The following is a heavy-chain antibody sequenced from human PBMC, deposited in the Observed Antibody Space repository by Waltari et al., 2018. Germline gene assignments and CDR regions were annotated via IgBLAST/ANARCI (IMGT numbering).Heavy chain of an antibody. V-gene: IGHV3-33*01. CDR1: GFTFSSYG. CDR2: IWYEGSNK. D-gene: IGHD3-3*01. CDR3: ARGTYYDFWSGYPHFDY. J-gene: IGHJ4*02. Sequence: QVQLVESGGGVVQPGRSLRLSCAASGFTFSSYGMHWVRQAPGKGLEWVAVIWYEGSNKYYADSVKGRFTISRDNSKNTLYLQMNSLRAEDTAVYYCARGTYYDFWSGYPHFDYWGQGTLVTVSS.